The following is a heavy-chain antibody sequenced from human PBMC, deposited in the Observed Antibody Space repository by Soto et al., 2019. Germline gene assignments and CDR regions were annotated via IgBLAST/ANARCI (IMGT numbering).Heavy chain of an antibody. CDR2: ISAYNGNT. V-gene: IGHV1-18*01. D-gene: IGHD2-2*01. CDR3: ARDRDQLLNYYYYYGMDV. CDR1: GYTFSRYG. Sequence: AASVKVSCKASGYTFSRYGISWGRQAPGQGLEWMGWISAYNGNTNYAQKLQGRVTMTTDTSTSTAYMELRSLRSDDTAVYYCARDRDQLLNYYYYYGMDVWGQGTTVTVSS. J-gene: IGHJ6*02.